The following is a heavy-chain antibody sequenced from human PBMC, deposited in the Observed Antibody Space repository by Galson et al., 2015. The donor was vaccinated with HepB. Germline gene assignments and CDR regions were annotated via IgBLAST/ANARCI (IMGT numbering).Heavy chain of an antibody. Sequence: SVKVSCKASGGTFSNYPITWVRQAPGQGLEWMGRIIPILGITNYAQKFQGRVTITADKSTSTAYMEVGTLRSEDTAVYFCAMTSHISKVRGINGYYGLDVWGQGTTVIVSS. CDR2: IIPILGIT. CDR1: GGTFSNYP. D-gene: IGHD3-10*01. CDR3: AMTSHISKVRGINGYYGLDV. V-gene: IGHV1-69*02. J-gene: IGHJ6*02.